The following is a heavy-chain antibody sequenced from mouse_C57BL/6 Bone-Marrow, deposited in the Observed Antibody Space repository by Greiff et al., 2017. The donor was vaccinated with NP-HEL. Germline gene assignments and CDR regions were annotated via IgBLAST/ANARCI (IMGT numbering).Heavy chain of an antibody. CDR1: GFNITNSY. D-gene: IGHD1-3*01. CDR3: ATVVGYYYDY. CDR2: ILPAHGNT. J-gene: IGHJ2*01. V-gene: IGHV14-3*01. Sequence: VQLQQSVAELVRPGASVKFSCTATGFNITNSYMQWVKQRPEHGLEWIGRILPAHGNTKYDAKFQGKATLTADTSSNTAYLQLSSLTTEDTAIYYCATVVGYYYDYWGQGTTLTVSS.